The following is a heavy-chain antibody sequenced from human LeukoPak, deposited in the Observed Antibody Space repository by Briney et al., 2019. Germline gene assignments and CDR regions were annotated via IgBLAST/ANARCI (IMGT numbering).Heavy chain of an antibody. CDR2: ISESAGST. CDR1: GFTFSHYA. V-gene: IGHV3-23*01. J-gene: IGHJ4*02. CDR3: AKGGAAYSGSYPDS. D-gene: IGHD1-26*01. Sequence: GGSLRLSCAASGFTFSHYAMSWVRQAPGKGLEWVSGISESAGSTNYADSVKGRFTISRDNSKNTVYLQMNDLRAEDTAVYYCAKGGAAYSGSYPDSWGQGTLVAVSS.